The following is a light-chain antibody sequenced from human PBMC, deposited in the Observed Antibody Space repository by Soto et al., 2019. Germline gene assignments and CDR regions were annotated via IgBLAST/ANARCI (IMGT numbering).Light chain of an antibody. CDR1: QGISSA. CDR3: QQYDTLPPYT. CDR2: DAS. V-gene: IGKV1-13*02. Sequence: AIQLTQSPSSLSASVGDRVTITCRASQGISSALAWYQQKPGKAPKLLIYDASSLEIGVPSRFSGSGSGTDFTFTISNLQPEDIATYYCQQYDTLPPYTFGQGTKVDIK. J-gene: IGKJ2*01.